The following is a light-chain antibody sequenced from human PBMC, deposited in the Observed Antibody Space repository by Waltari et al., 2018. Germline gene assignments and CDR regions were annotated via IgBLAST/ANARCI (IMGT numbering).Light chain of an antibody. J-gene: IGKJ4*01. CDR2: DAS. CDR3: QHRNNWPLT. Sequence: EIVLTQSPATLSLSPGERATLSCRASQSVSSKLAWYQQKPGQAPRLLIYDASNRATDIAARFSGSGSGTDFTLSISSLEPEDFAVYYCQHRNNWPLTFGGGTKVEIK. CDR1: QSVSSK. V-gene: IGKV3-11*01.